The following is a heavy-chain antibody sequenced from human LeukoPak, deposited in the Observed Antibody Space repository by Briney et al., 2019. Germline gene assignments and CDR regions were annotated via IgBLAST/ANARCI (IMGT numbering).Heavy chain of an antibody. CDR3: ARDFCSGGSCLDY. J-gene: IGHJ4*02. V-gene: IGHV3-21*01. CDR1: GFPLSSYA. D-gene: IGHD2-15*01. Sequence: GGSLRLSCAASGFPLSSYAMSWVRQASGKGLEWVSSISSSSSYIYYADSVKGRFTISRDNAKNSLYLQMNSLRAEDTAVYYCARDFCSGGSCLDYWGQGTLVTVSS. CDR2: ISSSSSYI.